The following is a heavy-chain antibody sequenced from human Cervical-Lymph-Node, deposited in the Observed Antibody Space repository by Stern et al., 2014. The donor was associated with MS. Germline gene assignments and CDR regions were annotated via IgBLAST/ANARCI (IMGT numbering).Heavy chain of an antibody. CDR2: ISPMVAIP. J-gene: IGHJ5*02. CDR3: ARHRYSRSPGEFDP. V-gene: IGHV1-69*09. D-gene: IGHD6-6*01. Sequence: VQLVESGAEVKKPGSSGKVSCKASGGTFTRYSISWVRQAPGQGLQWMGRISPMVAIPNYAQKFQGRVRIIADESTSTVSMELSSLRSEDTAVYYCARHRYSRSPGEFDPWGQGTLVTVSS. CDR1: GGTFTRYS.